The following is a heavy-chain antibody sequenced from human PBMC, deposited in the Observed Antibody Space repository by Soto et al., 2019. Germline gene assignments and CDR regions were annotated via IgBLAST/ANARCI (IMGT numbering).Heavy chain of an antibody. Sequence: SXTLSLTCAVYDDSLTDYFWTWIRLSPGNRLEWIEENNDNGRTNYNPSLKSRVSISVDTSKNQVSLKLNSVTAADTAVYFCARALFTFTYGGQYVFDVWGQGTEVTVSS. V-gene: IGHV4-34*01. CDR3: ARALFTFTYGGQYVFDV. D-gene: IGHD3-16*01. J-gene: IGHJ3*01. CDR2: NNDNGRT. CDR1: DDSLTDYF.